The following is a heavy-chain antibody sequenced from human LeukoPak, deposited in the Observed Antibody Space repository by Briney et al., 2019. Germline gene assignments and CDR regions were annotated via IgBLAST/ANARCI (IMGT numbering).Heavy chain of an antibody. D-gene: IGHD2-8*01. Sequence: ASVKVSCKVSGYTLTELSMHWVRQAPGKGLGWMGGFDPEDGETIYAQKFQGRVTMTEDTSTDTAYMELSSLRSEDTAVYYCARILVYAYYYYYGMDVWGQGTTVTVSS. V-gene: IGHV1-24*01. CDR2: FDPEDGET. J-gene: IGHJ6*02. CDR1: GYTLTELS. CDR3: ARILVYAYYYYYGMDV.